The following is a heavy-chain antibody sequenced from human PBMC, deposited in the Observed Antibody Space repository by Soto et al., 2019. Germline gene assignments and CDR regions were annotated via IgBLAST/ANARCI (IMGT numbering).Heavy chain of an antibody. V-gene: IGHV4-59*01. D-gene: IGHD3-22*01. CDR1: GGSISSYY. CDR2: IYYSGST. CDR3: ASITYYYDSSGAFDI. J-gene: IGHJ3*02. Sequence: PSETLSLTCTVSGGSISSYYWSWIRQPPGKGLEWIGYIYYSGSTNYNPSLKSRVTISVDTSKNQFSLKLSSVTAADTAVYYCASITYYYDSSGAFDIWGQGTMVTVS.